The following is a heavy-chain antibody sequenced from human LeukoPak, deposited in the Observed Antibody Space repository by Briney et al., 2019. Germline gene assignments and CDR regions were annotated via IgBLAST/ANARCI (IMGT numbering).Heavy chain of an antibody. V-gene: IGHV3-74*01. CDR2: ISTDGTTT. D-gene: IGHD1-26*01. J-gene: IGHJ4*02. Sequence: GGSLRLSCAASGFTFSRHWMHWVSQAPGKGLVWVSSISTDGTTTNYAESVQGRFTISRDNAKNTLYLQMNSLRAEDTAVYYCATRVYSGSYSVDYWGQGSLVTVSS. CDR1: GFTFSRHW. CDR3: ATRVYSGSYSVDY.